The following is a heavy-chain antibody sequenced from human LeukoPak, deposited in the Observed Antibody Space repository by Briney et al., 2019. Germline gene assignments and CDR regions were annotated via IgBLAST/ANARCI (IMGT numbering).Heavy chain of an antibody. CDR3: ARDRGTYYDSP. J-gene: IGHJ1*01. Sequence: GGSLRLSCAASGFTFSSYSMNWVRQAPGKGLEWVSSISSSSSYIYYADSVKGRFTISRDNAKNSLYLQMNSLRAEDTAVYYCARDRGTYYDSPWGQGTLVTVSS. CDR2: ISSSSSYI. D-gene: IGHD3-3*01. V-gene: IGHV3-21*01. CDR1: GFTFSSYS.